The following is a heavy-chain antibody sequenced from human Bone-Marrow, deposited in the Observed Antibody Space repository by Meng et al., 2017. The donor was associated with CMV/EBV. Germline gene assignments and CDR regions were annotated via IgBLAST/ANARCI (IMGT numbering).Heavy chain of an antibody. CDR2: IYSGGST. CDR1: GFTVSSNY. J-gene: IGHJ6*02. CDR3: ASPYCSSTSCYTDYYYGMDV. D-gene: IGHD2-2*02. Sequence: ETLSLTCAASGFTVSSNYMSWVRQAPGKGLEWVSVIYSGGSTYYADSVKGRFTISRDNSKNTLYLQMNSLRAEDTAVYYCASPYCSSTSCYTDYYYGMDVWGQGTTVTVSS. V-gene: IGHV3-53*01.